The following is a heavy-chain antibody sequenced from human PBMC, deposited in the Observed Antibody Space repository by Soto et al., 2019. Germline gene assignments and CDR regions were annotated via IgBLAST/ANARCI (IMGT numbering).Heavy chain of an antibody. CDR1: GYTFTSYG. J-gene: IGHJ3*02. CDR3: ARVAIRVGATYDAFDI. Sequence: QVQLVQSGAEVKKPGASVKVSCKASGYTFTSYGISWVRQAPGQGLEWMGWISAYNGNTNYAQKLQGRVTMTTDTSTSTAYMELRSLRSDDTAVHYCARVAIRVGATYDAFDIWGQGTMVTVSS. V-gene: IGHV1-18*01. D-gene: IGHD1-26*01. CDR2: ISAYNGNT.